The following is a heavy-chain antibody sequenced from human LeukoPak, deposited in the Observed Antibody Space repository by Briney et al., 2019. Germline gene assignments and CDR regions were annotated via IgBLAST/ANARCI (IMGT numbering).Heavy chain of an antibody. CDR3: ASARTSSRSWFTFDY. CDR2: INYSGST. Sequence: PSETLSLTCAVYGGSFSGYYWSWIRQPPGKGLEWIGEINYSGSTNYNPSLKSRVTISVDTSKNQLSLKLSSVTAADTAVYYCASARTSSRSWFTFDYWGQGILVTVSS. CDR1: GGSFSGYY. J-gene: IGHJ4*02. V-gene: IGHV4-34*01. D-gene: IGHD6-13*01.